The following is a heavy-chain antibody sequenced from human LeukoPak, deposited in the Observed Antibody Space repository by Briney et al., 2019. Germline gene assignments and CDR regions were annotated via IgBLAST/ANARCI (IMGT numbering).Heavy chain of an antibody. CDR2: ISGSGGST. Sequence: GGSLRLSCAASGFTFSSYAMSWVRQAPGKGLEWVSAISGSGGSTCYADSVKGRFTISRDNSKNTLYLQMNSLRAEDTAVYYCAREGDSGYVELDSWGQGTLVTVSS. V-gene: IGHV3-23*01. D-gene: IGHD5-12*01. J-gene: IGHJ4*02. CDR3: AREGDSGYVELDS. CDR1: GFTFSSYA.